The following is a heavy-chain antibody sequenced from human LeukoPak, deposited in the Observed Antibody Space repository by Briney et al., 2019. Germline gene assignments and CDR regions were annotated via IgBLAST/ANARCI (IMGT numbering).Heavy chain of an antibody. CDR1: GFSLSTSGVD. Sequence: SGPTLVKPTQTLTLTCTFSGFSLSTSGVDVGWIRQPPGRALELLALSYWNDDKRYRPSLKSMLTITKDTYKTQVVLTMTNMDPVDTATYYCAHRGYYFDYWGQGNLVTVSS. V-gene: IGHV2-5*01. J-gene: IGHJ4*02. CDR2: SYWNDDK. CDR3: AHRGYYFDY.